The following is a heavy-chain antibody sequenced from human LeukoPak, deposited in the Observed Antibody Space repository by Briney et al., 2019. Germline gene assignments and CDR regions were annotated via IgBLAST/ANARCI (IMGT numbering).Heavy chain of an antibody. CDR2: IYYSGST. CDR3: ARLGLAAAGVRLYYYYYGMDV. V-gene: IGHV4-39*01. D-gene: IGHD6-13*01. Sequence: SETLSLTCTVSGGSISSSSYYWGWISQPPGKGLEWIGSIYYSGSTYYNPSLKSRVTISVDTSKNQFSLKLSSVTAADTAVYYCARLGLAAAGVRLYYYYYGMDVWGQGTTVTVSS. J-gene: IGHJ6*02. CDR1: GGSISSSSYY.